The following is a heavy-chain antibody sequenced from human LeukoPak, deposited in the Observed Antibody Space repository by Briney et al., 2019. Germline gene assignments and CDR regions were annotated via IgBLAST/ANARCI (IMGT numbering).Heavy chain of an antibody. CDR2: IDWDDDK. V-gene: IGHV2-70*11. CDR1: GFSLSTSGMC. J-gene: IGHJ5*02. Sequence: SGPALVKPTQTLTLTCTFSGFSLSTSGMCVSWIRQPPGKALEWLARIDWDDDKYYSTSLKTRLTISKDTSKNQLVLTMTKMHXXXXXXXXXXXXXXXXXXXXXXPWGQGTLVTVSS. CDR3: XXXXXXXXXXXXXP.